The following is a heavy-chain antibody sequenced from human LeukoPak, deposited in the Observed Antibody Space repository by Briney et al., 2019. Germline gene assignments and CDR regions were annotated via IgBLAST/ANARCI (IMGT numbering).Heavy chain of an antibody. V-gene: IGHV4-59*01. Sequence: SETLSLTCTSSVGSISTYYWGWLRQPPGKGLEWIGYISYSGSTTYTPSLESRVTISVDTSKNQSSLRLSSVTAADTAVHYCARITQGTVDYWGQEIRVTVSS. D-gene: IGHD3-10*01. J-gene: IGHJ4*02. CDR3: ARITQGTVDY. CDR1: VGSISTYY. CDR2: ISYSGST.